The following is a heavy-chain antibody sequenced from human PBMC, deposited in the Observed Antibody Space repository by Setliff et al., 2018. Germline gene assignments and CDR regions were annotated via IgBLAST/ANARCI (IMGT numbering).Heavy chain of an antibody. CDR2: VRFDGSYK. V-gene: IGHV3-30*02. J-gene: IGHJ4*02. CDR3: AKDQGMATIGDFDY. CDR1: GFVFGTYG. D-gene: IGHD5-12*01. Sequence: GESLKISCAASGFVFGTYGMHWVRQAPGKGLDWVASVRFDGSYKVYADSVKGRFTISRDNSKNAVYLQMNSLRAEDTAVYYCAKDQGMATIGDFDYWGQGTLVTVSS.